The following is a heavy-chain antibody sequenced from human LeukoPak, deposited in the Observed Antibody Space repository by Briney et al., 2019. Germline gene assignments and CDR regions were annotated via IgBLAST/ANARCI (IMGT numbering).Heavy chain of an antibody. V-gene: IGHV1-69*05. CDR3: ATDRPSDSSGYNC. Sequence: GASVKVSCKASGGTFSSYAISWVRQAPGQGLEWMGRIIPIFGTANYAQKFQGRVTITTDESTSTAYKELSSLRSEDTAVYYCATDRPSDSSGYNCWGQGTLVTVSS. D-gene: IGHD3-22*01. CDR2: IIPIFGTA. J-gene: IGHJ4*02. CDR1: GGTFSSYA.